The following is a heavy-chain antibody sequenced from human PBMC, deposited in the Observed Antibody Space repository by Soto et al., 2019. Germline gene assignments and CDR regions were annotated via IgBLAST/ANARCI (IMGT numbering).Heavy chain of an antibody. J-gene: IGHJ4*01. CDR3: ANHGVADRGTGSGYDGFDY. V-gene: IGHV3-23*01. D-gene: IGHD3-22*01. Sequence: VQLLESGGGLIQPGGSLRLSCAASGFRFISYAMGWVRQAPGKGLEWVSAISASGGSTYSADSVKGRFTISRDNSKNTVYLLKNRPRGENTAVYYCANHGVADRGTGSGYDGFDYWGHGTLVVVSS. CDR1: GFRFISYA. CDR2: ISASGGST.